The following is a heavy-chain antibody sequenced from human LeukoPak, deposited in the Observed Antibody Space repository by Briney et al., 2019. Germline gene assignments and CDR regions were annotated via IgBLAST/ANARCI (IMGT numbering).Heavy chain of an antibody. CDR2: ISYGGNTR. Sequence: PGGSLRLSCEASGFTFSDYGMHWVRQAPGKGLEWVAVISYGGNTRYYGDSVKGRFTTSRDNSKNTLGLQMNSLRAEDTAIYYCAKDGNAHAYYFYHTDVWGKGTTVTVSS. CDR3: AKDGNAHAYYFYHTDV. D-gene: IGHD4-23*01. V-gene: IGHV3-30*18. J-gene: IGHJ6*03. CDR1: GFTFSDYG.